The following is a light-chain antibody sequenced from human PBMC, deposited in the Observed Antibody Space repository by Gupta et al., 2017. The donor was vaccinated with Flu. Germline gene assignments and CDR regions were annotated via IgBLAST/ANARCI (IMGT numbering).Light chain of an antibody. V-gene: IGKV4-1*01. J-gene: IGKJ3*01. CDR1: QTVLYSFNNKYN. CDR3: QQYSAVPFT. Sequence: DIVMTQSPDSLPVSLGERATLSCRSSQTVLYSFNNKYNLAWYQQRPGQPPRLLIYWASTRNSGVPDRFSGSGSGTDFTLTISSLQAEEVAVYYCQQYSAVPFTFGPGTKVDIK. CDR2: WAS.